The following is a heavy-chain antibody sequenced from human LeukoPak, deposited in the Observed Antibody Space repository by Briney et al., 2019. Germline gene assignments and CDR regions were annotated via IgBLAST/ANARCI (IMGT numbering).Heavy chain of an antibody. CDR2: IKQDGSEK. D-gene: IGHD4-11*01. CDR1: GFSFSSYC. J-gene: IGHJ4*02. CDR3: AREDHSNYEY. V-gene: IGHV3-7*01. Sequence: GGSLRLSCVASGFSFSSYCMAWVRQAPGKGPEWVASIKQDGSEKFYADSVKGRFTISKDNAQNSLYLRMNSLRGEDTAVYYCAREDHSNYEYWGQGTSVTVSS.